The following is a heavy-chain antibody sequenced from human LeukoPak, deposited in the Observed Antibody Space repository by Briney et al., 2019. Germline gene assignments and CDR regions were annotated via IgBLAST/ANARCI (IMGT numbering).Heavy chain of an antibody. CDR1: GGSISSGGYY. CDR2: IYYSGST. J-gene: IGHJ4*02. Sequence: SETLSLTCTVSGGSISSGGYYWSWIRQHPGKGLEWIGYIYYSGSTYYNPSLKSRVTISVDTSKNQFSLKLSSVTAADTAVYYCAREKGGGTFSELPPEYYFDYWGQGTLVTVSS. V-gene: IGHV4-31*03. CDR3: AREKGGGTFSELPPEYYFDY. D-gene: IGHD1-26*01.